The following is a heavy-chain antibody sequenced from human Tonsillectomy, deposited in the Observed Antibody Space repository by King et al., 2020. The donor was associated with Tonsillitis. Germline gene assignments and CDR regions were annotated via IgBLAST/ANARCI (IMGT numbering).Heavy chain of an antibody. D-gene: IGHD3-16*02. V-gene: IGHV3-15*05. CDR3: STYLHMGELSYDS. Sequence: VQLVESGGGLVKSGGSLRLSCAASGFTFSNAWMTWVRQAPGKGLEWVGRIKSKGNGGTADYAAPLKGRFSISRDDSKNTLYLQMNSLKTEDTAVYYCSTYLHMGELSYDSWGQGTRVTVSS. J-gene: IGHJ4*02. CDR2: IKSKGNGGTA. CDR1: GFTFSNAW.